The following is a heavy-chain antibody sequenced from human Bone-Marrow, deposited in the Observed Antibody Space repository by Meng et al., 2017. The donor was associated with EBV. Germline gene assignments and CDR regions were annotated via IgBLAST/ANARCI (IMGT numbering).Heavy chain of an antibody. CDR1: GGSFSGYS. Sequence: QVQLQQWGAGLLKPSETLSLTCAVYGGSFSGYSWSWIRQPPGKGLEWIGEINHSGSTNYNPSLKSRVTISLDTSKNQFSLKLSSVTAADTAVYYCARGFLLSHRGLYDRSGYFRFDYWGQGTLVTVYS. D-gene: IGHD3-22*01. CDR3: ARGFLLSHRGLYDRSGYFRFDY. CDR2: INHSGST. J-gene: IGHJ4*02. V-gene: IGHV4-34*02.